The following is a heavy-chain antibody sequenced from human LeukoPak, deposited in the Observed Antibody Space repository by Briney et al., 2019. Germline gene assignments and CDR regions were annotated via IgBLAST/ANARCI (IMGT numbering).Heavy chain of an antibody. CDR3: GKDTFAYSSSCIDY. J-gene: IGHJ4*02. Sequence: SGGSLRLSCAASGFTFSSYWMSWVRQAPGKGLEWVANIKQDGSEKYYVDSVKGRFTISRDNAKNSLYLQMNSLRAEDTAVYYCGKDTFAYSSSCIDYWGQGTLVTVSS. CDR2: IKQDGSEK. V-gene: IGHV3-7*01. D-gene: IGHD6-19*01. CDR1: GFTFSSYW.